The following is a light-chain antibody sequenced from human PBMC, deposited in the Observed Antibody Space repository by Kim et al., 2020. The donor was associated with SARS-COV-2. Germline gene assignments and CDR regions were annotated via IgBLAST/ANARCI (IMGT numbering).Light chain of an antibody. CDR2: KAS. Sequence: DIQMTQSPSTLSASVGDRVTITCRASRTISTWLAWYQQKPGKAPKVLIYKASTLESGVPSRFSGSGSGTEFTLTISSLQPDDFATYYCQQYNNYGWTFGQGTKVE. CDR1: RTISTW. J-gene: IGKJ1*01. V-gene: IGKV1-5*03. CDR3: QQYNNYGWT.